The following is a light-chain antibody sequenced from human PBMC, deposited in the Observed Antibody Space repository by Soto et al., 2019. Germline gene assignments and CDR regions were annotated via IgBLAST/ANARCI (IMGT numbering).Light chain of an antibody. J-gene: IGKJ2*03. CDR3: QQYGNSPRYS. Sequence: EIVLTQSPGTLSLSLGERATLSCRASQRVSSNYLAWYQQKPGQAPRLLIYGTSSRATGIPDRFSGSGSGTEFTLTISRLEPEDFAVYYCQQYGNSPRYSFGQGTKLEIK. CDR2: GTS. V-gene: IGKV3-20*01. CDR1: QRVSSNY.